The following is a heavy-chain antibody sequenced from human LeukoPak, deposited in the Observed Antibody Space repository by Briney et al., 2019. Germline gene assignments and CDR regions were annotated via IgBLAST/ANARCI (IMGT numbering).Heavy chain of an antibody. J-gene: IGHJ6*02. CDR2: ISYDGSNK. CDR3: ARDRYFDYRDYGVGMDV. Sequence: PGGSLRLSCAASGFTFSSYAMHWVRQAPGKGLEWVAVISYDGSNKYYADPVKGRFTISRGNSKNTLYLQMNSLRAEDTAVYYCARDRYFDYRDYGVGMDVWGQGTTVTVSS. V-gene: IGHV3-30-3*01. D-gene: IGHD4-17*01. CDR1: GFTFSSYA.